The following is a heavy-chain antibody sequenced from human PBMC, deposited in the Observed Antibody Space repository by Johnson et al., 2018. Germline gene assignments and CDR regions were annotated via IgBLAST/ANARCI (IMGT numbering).Heavy chain of an antibody. CDR3: ANNAVVVAATRNYYYYYMDV. CDR2: ISSRGITI. D-gene: IGHD2-15*01. V-gene: IGHV3-11*04. Sequence: QVQLVESGGGLVKPGGSLRLSCAASGFTFSDYYMSWIRQAPGKGLEWVSYISSRGITIYYADSVKGRFTISRDNAKNSLYLQMNSLRAEDTAVYYCANNAVVVAATRNYYYYYMDVWGKGTTVTVSS. J-gene: IGHJ6*03. CDR1: GFTFSDYY.